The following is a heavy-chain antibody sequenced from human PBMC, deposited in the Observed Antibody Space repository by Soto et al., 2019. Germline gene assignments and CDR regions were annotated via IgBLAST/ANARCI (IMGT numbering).Heavy chain of an antibody. CDR2: MNPNSGNT. D-gene: IGHD3-16*01. J-gene: IGHJ4*02. Sequence: QVQLVQSGAEVKKPGASVKVSCKASGYTFTSYDINWVRQATGQGLEWMGWMNPNSGNTGYAQKFQGRVTMTRNTTISTTYMEPRSLGSEETAVYYCAGGPGRCYPYDYVGRRGQTDYWGQGTLVTVSS. CDR1: GYTFTSYD. V-gene: IGHV1-8*01. CDR3: AGGPGRCYPYDYVGRRGQTDY.